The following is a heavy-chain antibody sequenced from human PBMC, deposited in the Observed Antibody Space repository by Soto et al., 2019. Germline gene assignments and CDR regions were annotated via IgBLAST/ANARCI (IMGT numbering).Heavy chain of an antibody. J-gene: IGHJ4*02. D-gene: IGHD4-4*01. Sequence: EVQLLESGGGLVQPGGSLRLSCAASGFIFNAYAMTWVRQAPGKGLEMVSAIGGSGGNTYYAASVKGRFTISRDNSKDTVDLEMNRLRVDDWAVYFCGRVASDYINSADHWGQGILVTVSS. CDR2: IGGSGGNT. CDR1: GFIFNAYA. V-gene: IGHV3-23*01. CDR3: GRVASDYINSADH.